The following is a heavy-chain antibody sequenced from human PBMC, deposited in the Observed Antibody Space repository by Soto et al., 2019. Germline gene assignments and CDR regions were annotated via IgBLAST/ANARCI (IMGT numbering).Heavy chain of an antibody. D-gene: IGHD2-8*01. J-gene: IGHJ1*01. CDR1: GFTFNKYP. CDR3: VRDNGGY. V-gene: IGHV3-74*01. CDR2: INSDGST. Sequence: VQVVESGGGLVQPGGSLRLSCAASGFTFNKYPLYWVRQAAGKGLVWVSRINSDGSTFYADSVKGRFTISRDNAKDTLYLQMNSLRVEDTAVYFCVRDNGGYWGQGPLVTVSS.